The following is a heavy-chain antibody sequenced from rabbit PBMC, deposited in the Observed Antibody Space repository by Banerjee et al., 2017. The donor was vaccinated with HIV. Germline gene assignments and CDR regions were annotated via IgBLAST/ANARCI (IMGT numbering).Heavy chain of an antibody. CDR1: GFSFNSYYY. Sequence: QEQLEESGGDLVKPGASLTLTCTASGFSFNSYYYLCWVRQAPGKGLEWIACIYTGSSGSTYYASWAKGRFTITRSTSLNTVTLQVTSLTAADTATYFCARFNSYAGYGNLWGPGTLVTVS. J-gene: IGHJ4*01. D-gene: IGHD7-1*01. CDR3: ARFNSYAGYGNL. CDR2: IYTGSSGST. V-gene: IGHV1S45*01.